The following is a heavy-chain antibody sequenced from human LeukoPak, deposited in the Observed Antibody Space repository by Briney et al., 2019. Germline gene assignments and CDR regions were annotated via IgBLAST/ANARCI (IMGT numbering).Heavy chain of an antibody. D-gene: IGHD5-12*01. CDR3: ARAWRNIVATTVDY. CDR2: ISAYNGNT. J-gene: IGHJ4*02. V-gene: IGHV1-18*01. Sequence: ASVKVSCKASGYIFTSYGISWVRQAPGQGLEWMGWISAYNGNTNYAQKFQGRVTMTTDTSTSTVYMELRTLRSDDTAVYYCARAWRNIVATTVDYWGQGTLVTVSS. CDR1: GYIFTSYG.